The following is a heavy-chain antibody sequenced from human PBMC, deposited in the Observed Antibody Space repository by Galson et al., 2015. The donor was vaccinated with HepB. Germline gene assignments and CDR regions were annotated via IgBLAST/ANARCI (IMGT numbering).Heavy chain of an antibody. V-gene: IGHV1-69*04. CDR3: ARATCSSTSCYYDY. J-gene: IGHJ4*02. D-gene: IGHD2-2*01. Sequence: SVKVSCKASGGTFSSYAISWVRQAPGQGLEWMGRIIPILGIANYAQKFQGRVTITADKSTSTAYMELSSLRSEDTAAYYCARATCSSTSCYYDYWGQGTLVTVSS. CDR1: GGTFSSYA. CDR2: IIPILGIA.